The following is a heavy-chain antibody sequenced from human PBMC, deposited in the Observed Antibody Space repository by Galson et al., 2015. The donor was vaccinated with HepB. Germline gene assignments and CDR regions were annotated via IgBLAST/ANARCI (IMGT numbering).Heavy chain of an antibody. CDR3: ARDRGGKLRLDTFDV. Sequence: SLRLSCAASGFTFSNYAMHWVRQVPGKGLEWVAVLWYDGNHKYYGESVRGRFTISRDNSKNMLSLEINSLRGEDTAVYYCARDRGGKLRLDTFDVWGQGTMVIGSS. CDR2: LWYDGNHK. V-gene: IGHV3-33*01. CDR1: GFTFSNYA. J-gene: IGHJ3*01. D-gene: IGHD3-16*01.